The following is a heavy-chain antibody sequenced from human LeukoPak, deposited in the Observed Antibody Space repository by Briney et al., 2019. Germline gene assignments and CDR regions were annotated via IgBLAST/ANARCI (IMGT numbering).Heavy chain of an antibody. Sequence: GASVKVSCKASGYTFTGYYMHRVRQAPGQGLEWMGWINPNSGGTNYAQKFQGRVTMTRDTSISTAYMELSRLRSDDTAVYYCARCGGDCPRDNWFDPGAREPWSPSPQ. CDR1: GYTFTGYY. J-gene: IGHJ5*02. V-gene: IGHV1-2*02. D-gene: IGHD2-21*02. CDR3: ARCGGDCPRDNWFDP. CDR2: INPNSGGT.